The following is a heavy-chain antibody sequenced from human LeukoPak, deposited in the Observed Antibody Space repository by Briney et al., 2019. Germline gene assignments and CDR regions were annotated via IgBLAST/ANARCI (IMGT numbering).Heavy chain of an antibody. J-gene: IGHJ5*02. V-gene: IGHV4-30-2*01. CDR3: ARGLQDSGYCSSTSCYRVYWFDP. Sequence: SQTLSLTCTVSGGSISSGGYYWSWIRQPPGKGLEWIGYIYHSGSTYYNPSLKSRVTISVDRSKNQFSLKLSSVTAADTAVYYCARGLQDSGYCSSTSCYRVYWFDPWGQGTLVTVSS. D-gene: IGHD2-2*02. CDR2: IYHSGST. CDR1: GGSISSGGYY.